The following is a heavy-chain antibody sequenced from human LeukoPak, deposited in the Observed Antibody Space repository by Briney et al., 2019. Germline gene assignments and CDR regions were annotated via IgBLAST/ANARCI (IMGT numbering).Heavy chain of an antibody. D-gene: IGHD2-8*01. J-gene: IGHJ5*02. CDR1: GYTFTGYY. Sequence: SVKVSCKASGYTFTGYYMHWVRQAPGQGLEWMGGIIPMFGTPNYAQRLQGRVTITADKSTKTAYMELSSLRSEDTAVYYCARAGIPGYCTNVTCSNWLDPWGQGTLVTVSS. CDR2: IIPMFGTP. CDR3: ARAGIPGYCTNVTCSNWLDP. V-gene: IGHV1-69*06.